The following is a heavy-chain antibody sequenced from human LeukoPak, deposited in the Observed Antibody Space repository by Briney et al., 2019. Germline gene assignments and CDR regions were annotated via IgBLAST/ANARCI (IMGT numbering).Heavy chain of an antibody. CDR3: ASDGGPFDH. V-gene: IGHV3-7*01. CDR1: GIMFSGYW. D-gene: IGHD3-16*01. J-gene: IGHJ4*02. CDR2: IKQQGTER. Sequence: PGGSLRLSCTAPGIMFSGYWMSWVRQAPGKGLEWVANIKQQGTERYYVDSVKGRFTISRDDAKKSVYLQMNSLRAEDTAVYFCASDGGPFDHWGQGILVTVAS.